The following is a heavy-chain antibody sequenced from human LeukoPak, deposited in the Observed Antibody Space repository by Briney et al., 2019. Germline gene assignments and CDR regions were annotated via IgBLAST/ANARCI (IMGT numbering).Heavy chain of an antibody. D-gene: IGHD3-10*01. CDR2: ISAYNGNT. J-gene: IGHJ5*02. V-gene: IGHV1-18*01. Sequence: ASVKVSCKASGYTFTSYGISWVRQAPGQGLEWMGWISAYNGNTDYAQKLQGRVTMTTDTSTSTAYMELRSLRSDDTAVYYCAGDLVLWFGVRGWFDPWGQGTLVTVSS. CDR1: GYTFTSYG. CDR3: AGDLVLWFGVRGWFDP.